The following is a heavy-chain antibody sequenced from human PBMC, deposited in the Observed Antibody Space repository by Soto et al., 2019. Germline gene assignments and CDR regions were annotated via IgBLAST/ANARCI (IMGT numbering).Heavy chain of an antibody. CDR2: IYSSGET. D-gene: IGHD3-9*01. Sequence: SKTLSLTCTVSSASITGLYWTWIRHPAGKGLEWIGRIYSSGETNYNPSLTGRVIMSLDTSKNHFSLNLNSVTAADTAVYYCARASQCKSYFDCFAWLDYWGQGTLVTVSS. CDR1: SASITGLY. J-gene: IGHJ4*02. CDR3: ARASQCKSYFDCFAWLDY. V-gene: IGHV4-4*07.